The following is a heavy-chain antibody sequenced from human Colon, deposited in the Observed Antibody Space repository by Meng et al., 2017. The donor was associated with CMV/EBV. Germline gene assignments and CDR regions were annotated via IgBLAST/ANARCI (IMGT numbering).Heavy chain of an antibody. D-gene: IGHD1-14*01. Sequence: FTFSTYALHWVRQAPGKGLEWAAGISYDGSNKYYVDSVRGRFTISRDNSKNTLYLQMNSLRAEDTALYYCARDLAATYNSPHSCLRYWGQGTLVTVSS. CDR1: FTFSTYA. J-gene: IGHJ4*02. CDR2: ISYDGSNK. V-gene: IGHV3-30*04. CDR3: ARDLAATYNSPHSCLRY.